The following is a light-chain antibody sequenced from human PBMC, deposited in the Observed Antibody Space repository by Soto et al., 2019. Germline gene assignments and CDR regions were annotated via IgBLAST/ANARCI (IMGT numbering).Light chain of an antibody. V-gene: IGKV3-20*01. Sequence: EIVLTQSPGTLFFSPGETAALSCRASQSVSSSYLAWYQQKPGQAPRLLIYGASSRATGIPDRFSGSGSGTDFTLTISRLEPEDFGVYYCQQYGSSPKYTFGQGTKLEIK. J-gene: IGKJ2*01. CDR1: QSVSSSY. CDR2: GAS. CDR3: QQYGSSPKYT.